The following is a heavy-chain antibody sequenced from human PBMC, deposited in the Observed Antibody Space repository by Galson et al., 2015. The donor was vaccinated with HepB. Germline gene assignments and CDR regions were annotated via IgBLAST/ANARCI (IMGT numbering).Heavy chain of an antibody. J-gene: IGHJ3*02. V-gene: IGHV3-30-3*01. CDR2: ISYDGSNK. CDR3: AREGMITFGGAFGAFDI. CDR1: GFTFSSYA. Sequence: SLRLSCAASGFTFSSYAMHWVRQAPGKGLEWVAVISYDGSNKYYADSVKGRFTISRDNSKNTLYLQMNSLRAEDTAVYYCAREGMITFGGAFGAFDIWGQGTMVTVSS. D-gene: IGHD3-16*01.